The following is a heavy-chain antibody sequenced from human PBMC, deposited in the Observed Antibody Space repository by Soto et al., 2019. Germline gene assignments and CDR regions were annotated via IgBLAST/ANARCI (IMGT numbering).Heavy chain of an antibody. J-gene: IGHJ4*02. CDR2: IYHSGTT. Sequence: PSETLSLPCTVSGGSIRSGNWWSWVRQPPGKGLEWIGEIYHSGTTNYNPSLKSRVTISVDKSKNQFSLKLTSVTAADTAVCYCARQRGYYVDYWGQGTLVTVYS. V-gene: IGHV4-4*02. D-gene: IGHD3-22*01. CDR1: GGSIRSGNW. CDR3: ARQRGYYVDY.